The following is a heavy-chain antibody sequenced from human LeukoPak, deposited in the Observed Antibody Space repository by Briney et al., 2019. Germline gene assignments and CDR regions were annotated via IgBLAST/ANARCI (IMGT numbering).Heavy chain of an antibody. J-gene: IGHJ4*02. V-gene: IGHV3-48*02. CDR1: GFTFSSYS. CDR3: ARGSESYGDYTGDY. CDR2: ISSSSSTI. D-gene: IGHD4-17*01. Sequence: GGSLRPSCAASGFTFSSYSMNWVRQAPGKGLEWVSYISSSSSTIYYADSVKGRFTISRDNAKNSLYLQMNSLRDEDTAVYYCARGSESYGDYTGDYWGQGTLVTVSS.